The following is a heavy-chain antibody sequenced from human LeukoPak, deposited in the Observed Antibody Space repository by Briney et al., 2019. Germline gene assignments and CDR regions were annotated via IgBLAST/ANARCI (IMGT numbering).Heavy chain of an antibody. Sequence: AASVKVSCKASGYTFTSYGISWVRQAPGQGLEWMGWISAYNGNTNYAQKLQGRVTMTTDTSTSTAYMELRSLRSDDAAVYYCASTPYYYYYMDVWGKGTTVTVSS. CDR1: GYTFTSYG. CDR2: ISAYNGNT. J-gene: IGHJ6*03. CDR3: ASTPYYYYYMDV. V-gene: IGHV1-18*01.